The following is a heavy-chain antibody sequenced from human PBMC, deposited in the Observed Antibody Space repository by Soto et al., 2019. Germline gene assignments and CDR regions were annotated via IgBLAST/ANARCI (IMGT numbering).Heavy chain of an antibody. V-gene: IGHV4-4*07. Sequence: QVQLEESGPGLVKPSETLSLICSVSGVSMRNSYWTWIRQSAGQGLEWIGRISTSGNTNYNPSLNSRLTMSVYTSKNQVSLTLTSVTAADTAVYYCARGGGVPALGDPWGQGTLVTVSS. D-gene: IGHD2-2*01. CDR1: GVSMRNSY. CDR3: ARGGGVPALGDP. CDR2: ISTSGNT. J-gene: IGHJ5*02.